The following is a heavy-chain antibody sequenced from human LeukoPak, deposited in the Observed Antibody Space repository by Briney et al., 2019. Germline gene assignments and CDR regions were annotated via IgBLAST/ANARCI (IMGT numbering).Heavy chain of an antibody. CDR1: GDSIFSTTYY. CDR3: ARLYQGKRPPDY. Sequence: PSETLSLTCTVSGDSIFSTTYYWGWIRRPPGKGLEWIGSIFHSGSTYYNPSLKSRLTISVDTSKNQLSLRLRSVTAADTAVYYCARLYQGKRPPDYWGQGTLVTVSS. V-gene: IGHV4-39*01. CDR2: IFHSGST. J-gene: IGHJ4*02. D-gene: IGHD6-25*01.